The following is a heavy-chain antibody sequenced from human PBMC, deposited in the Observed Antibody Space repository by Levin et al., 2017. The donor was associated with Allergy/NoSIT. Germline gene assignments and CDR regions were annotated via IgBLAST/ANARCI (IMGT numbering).Heavy chain of an antibody. CDR2: IYPGDSDS. Sequence: GGSLRLSCKGSGYSFTSYWIGWVRQMPGKGLEWMGIIYPGDSDSRYSPSFQGQVTISADKSISTAYLQWSSLKASDTAMYYCASSVGYCSGGSCQVRDAFDSWGQGTMVTVSS. CDR3: ASSVGYCSGGSCQVRDAFDS. V-gene: IGHV5-51*01. D-gene: IGHD2-15*01. J-gene: IGHJ3*02. CDR1: GYSFTSYW.